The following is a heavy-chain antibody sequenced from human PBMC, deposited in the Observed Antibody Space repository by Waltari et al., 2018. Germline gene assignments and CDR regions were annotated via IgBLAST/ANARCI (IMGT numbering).Heavy chain of an antibody. D-gene: IGHD6-13*01. Sequence: PGLVKPSETLSLTCTVSGGSISSYYWSWNRQPPGKGLEWIGYIYYSGSTTYNPSLKSRVTISVDTSKNQFSLKLSSVTAADTAVYYCAGEYSSSWYGWFDPWGQGTLVTVSS. CDR2: IYYSGST. CDR3: AGEYSSSWYGWFDP. V-gene: IGHV4-59*01. J-gene: IGHJ5*02. CDR1: GGSISSYY.